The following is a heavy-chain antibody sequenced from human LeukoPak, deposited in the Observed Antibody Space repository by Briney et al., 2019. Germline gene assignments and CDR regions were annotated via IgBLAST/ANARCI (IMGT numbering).Heavy chain of an antibody. CDR3: AKLFNDYGDYYFDY. J-gene: IGHJ4*02. CDR2: ISGSGGST. Sequence: GGSLRLSCAASGFTFSSYGMSWVRQAPGKGLEWVSAISGSGGSTYYADSVKGRFTISRDNSKNTLCLQMNSLRAEDTAVYYCAKLFNDYGDYYFDYWGQGTLVTVSS. V-gene: IGHV3-23*01. CDR1: GFTFSSYG. D-gene: IGHD4-17*01.